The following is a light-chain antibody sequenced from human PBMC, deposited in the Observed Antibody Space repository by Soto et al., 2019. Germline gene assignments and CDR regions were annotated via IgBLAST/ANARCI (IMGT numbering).Light chain of an antibody. CDR2: LGS. Sequence: DIVMTQSPLSLPVTPGEPASISCRSSQSLLHSNGYNYLDWYLQKPGQSPQLLIYLGSNRASGVPDRFSGSGSGTDFTLKISRVEAEDVGVYYCIQDLQTFPFGGGTKLEIK. V-gene: IGKV2-28*01. CDR3: IQDLQTFP. CDR1: QSLLHSNGYNY. J-gene: IGKJ4*01.